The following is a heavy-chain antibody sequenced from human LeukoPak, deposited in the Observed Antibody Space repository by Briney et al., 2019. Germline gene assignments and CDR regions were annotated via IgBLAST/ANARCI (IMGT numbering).Heavy chain of an antibody. V-gene: IGHV1-18*01. J-gene: IGHJ6*03. CDR3: ARSGSGSDYYYMDV. Sequence: GASVKVSCKASGYTFTTYGITWVRQAPGRGLEWMGWISAYNGNTNYAQKVQGRVTMTTDTSTSTAYMELRSLRSDDTAVYYCARSGSGSDYYYMDVWGKGTTVTVSS. CDR2: ISAYNGNT. D-gene: IGHD3-10*01. CDR1: GYTFTTYG.